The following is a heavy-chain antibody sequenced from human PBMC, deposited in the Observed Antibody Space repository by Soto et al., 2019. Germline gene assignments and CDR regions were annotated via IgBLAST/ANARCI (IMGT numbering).Heavy chain of an antibody. CDR2: ISAYNGNT. Sequence: GASVKVSCKASGYTFTSYGISWVRQAPGQGLEWMGWISAYNGNTNYAQKLQGRVTMTTDTSTSTAYMELRSLRSDDTAVYYCASSYYGDYVGAFDIWGQGTMVTVSS. D-gene: IGHD4-17*01. CDR3: ASSYYGDYVGAFDI. J-gene: IGHJ3*02. CDR1: GYTFTSYG. V-gene: IGHV1-18*01.